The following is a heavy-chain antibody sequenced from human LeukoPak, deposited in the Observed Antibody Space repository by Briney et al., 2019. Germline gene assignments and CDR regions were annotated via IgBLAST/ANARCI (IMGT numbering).Heavy chain of an antibody. J-gene: IGHJ6*03. Sequence: PSQTLSLTCTVSGDSISSGTYYWSWIRQPAGKGLEWIGRIDASGNPNYNPSLRSRLTMSVDTSKNQFSLNLRFVNAADTAVFYCARGFEYSTSSRLGYYYFYMDVWGIGTTVTVSS. CDR1: GDSISSGTYY. CDR3: ARGFEYSTSSRLGYYYFYMDV. CDR2: IDASGNP. V-gene: IGHV4-61*02. D-gene: IGHD6-6*01.